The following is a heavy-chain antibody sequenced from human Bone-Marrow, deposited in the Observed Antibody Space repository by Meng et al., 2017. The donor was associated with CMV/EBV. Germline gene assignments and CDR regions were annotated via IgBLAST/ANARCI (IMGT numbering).Heavy chain of an antibody. CDR2: TYYRSKWYN. D-gene: IGHD2-2*01. CDR3: ARVRCSTTSCYYEYYYGMDV. J-gene: IGHJ6*02. V-gene: IGHV6-1*01. Sequence: SETLSLTCAISGDSVSSNSAAWNWIRQSPSRGLEWLGRTYYRSKWYNDYAVSVKSRITINPDTSKNQFSLQLNSVTPEDTAVYYCARVRCSTTSCYYEYYYGMDVWGQGTTVTVSS. CDR1: GDSVSSNSAA.